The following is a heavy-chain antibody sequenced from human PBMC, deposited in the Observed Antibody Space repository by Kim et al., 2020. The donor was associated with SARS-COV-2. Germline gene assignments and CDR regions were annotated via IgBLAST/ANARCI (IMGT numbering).Heavy chain of an antibody. CDR1: GYTFTGYY. Sequence: ASVKVSCKASGYTFTGYYMHWVRQAPGQGLEWMGWINPNSGGTNYAQKFQGRVTMTRDTSISTAYMELSRLRSDDTAVYYCARDPTPVSQKLWFGTQGDYFDYWGQGTLVTVSS. CDR3: ARDPTPVSQKLWFGTQGDYFDY. CDR2: INPNSGGT. J-gene: IGHJ4*02. V-gene: IGHV1-2*02. D-gene: IGHD3-10*01.